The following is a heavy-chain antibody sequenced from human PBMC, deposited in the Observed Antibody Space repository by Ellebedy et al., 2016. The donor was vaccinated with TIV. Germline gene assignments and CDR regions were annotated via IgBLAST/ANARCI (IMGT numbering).Heavy chain of an antibody. V-gene: IGHV3-7*03. CDR2: IKQDGSEK. CDR3: ARARFDP. J-gene: IGHJ5*02. CDR1: GFTFSSYW. Sequence: GGSLRLXXAASGFTFSSYWMHWVRQAPGKGLEWVANIKQDGSEKYYVDSVKGRFTISRDNAKNSLYLQVDSLRAEDTAVYYCARARFDPWGQGTLVTVSS.